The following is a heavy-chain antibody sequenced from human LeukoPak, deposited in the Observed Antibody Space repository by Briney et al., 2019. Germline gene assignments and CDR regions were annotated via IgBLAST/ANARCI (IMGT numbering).Heavy chain of an antibody. CDR2: INPNSGGT. J-gene: IGHJ6*03. CDR3: ARAVGWLFPLPHYYYMDV. V-gene: IGHV1-2*02. D-gene: IGHD3-9*01. Sequence: GASVKVSCKASGYTFTGYYMHWVRQAPGQGLEWMGWINPNSGGTNYAQKFQGRVTMTRDTSISTAYVELSRLRSDDTAVYYCARAVGWLFPLPHYYYMDVWGKGTTVTVSS. CDR1: GYTFTGYY.